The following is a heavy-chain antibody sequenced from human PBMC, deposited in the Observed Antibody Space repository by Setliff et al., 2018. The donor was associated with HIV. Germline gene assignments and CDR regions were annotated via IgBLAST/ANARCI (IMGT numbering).Heavy chain of an antibody. CDR2: IYYSGST. Sequence: SETLSLTCAVYGGSFSGYYWSWTRQPPGKGLEWIGYIYYSGSTDYNPSLKSRVTISVDTSKNQFSLKLSSVTAADTAVYYCARGARLLTAYIDRWDYYYMRVWGKGTTVTVSS. J-gene: IGHJ6*03. CDR1: GGSFSGYY. D-gene: IGHD3-9*01. V-gene: IGHV4-59*12. CDR3: ARGARLLTAYIDRWDYYYMRV.